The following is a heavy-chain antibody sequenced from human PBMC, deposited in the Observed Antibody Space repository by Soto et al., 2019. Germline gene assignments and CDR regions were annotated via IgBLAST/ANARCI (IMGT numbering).Heavy chain of an antibody. CDR1: GGSFTSNNW. CDR2: IYRTGST. J-gene: IGHJ4*02. Sequence: SETLSLTYAVSGGSFTSNNWWTWVRQPPGQGLEWIGEIYRTGSTNYNPSLKSRVTISLDKSENQFSLKVTSLTAADTAVYYCASRDPGTSVDYWGQGTLVTVSS. D-gene: IGHD1-7*01. CDR3: ASRDPGTSVDY. V-gene: IGHV4-4*02.